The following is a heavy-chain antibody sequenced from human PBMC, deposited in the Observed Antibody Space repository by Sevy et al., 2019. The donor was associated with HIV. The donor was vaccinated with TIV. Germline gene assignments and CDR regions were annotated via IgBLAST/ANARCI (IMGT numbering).Heavy chain of an antibody. CDR3: SRDAGYDTYGYYPSDY. J-gene: IGHJ4*02. V-gene: IGHV3-30*03. CDR2: ISYDGKNK. D-gene: IGHD3-22*01. Sequence: GGSLRLSCAASGFTFSTHDMHWVRQAPGKGLEWVAAISYDGKNKYYADSVKGQFTISRDDSKNTLFLQMKSLTPEDTAVYYCSRDAGYDTYGYYPSDYWGQGTLVTVSS. CDR1: GFTFSTHD.